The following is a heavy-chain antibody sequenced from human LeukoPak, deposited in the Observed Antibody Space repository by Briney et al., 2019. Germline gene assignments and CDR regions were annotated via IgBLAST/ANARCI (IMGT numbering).Heavy chain of an antibody. CDR3: ARGRGRPGHFDY. V-gene: IGHV1-69*05. D-gene: IGHD3-10*01. J-gene: IGHJ4*02. Sequence: ASVKVSCKASGLSLTHDGISWVRQAPGQGLEWMGGIIPIFGTANYAQKFQGRVTITTDESTSTAYMELSSLRSEDTAVYYCARGRGRPGHFDYWGQGTLVTVSS. CDR2: IIPIFGTA. CDR1: GLSLTHDG.